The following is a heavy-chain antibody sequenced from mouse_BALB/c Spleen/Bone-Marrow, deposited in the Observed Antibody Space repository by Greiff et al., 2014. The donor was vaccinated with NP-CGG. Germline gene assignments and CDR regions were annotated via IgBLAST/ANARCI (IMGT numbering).Heavy chain of an antibody. CDR3: ARQDYYGSSPHWYFDV. V-gene: IGHV5-9-3*01. CDR2: ISSGGSYT. D-gene: IGHD1-1*01. J-gene: IGHJ1*01. CDR1: GFSFSGYA. Sequence: EVKLMESGGGLVKPGGSLKLSCAASGFSFSGYAMSWVRQTPEKRLEWVATISSGGSYTYQADSVKGRFTISRDTAKNTLYLQMSSLRSEDTAMYYCARQDYYGSSPHWYFDVWGAGTTVTVSS.